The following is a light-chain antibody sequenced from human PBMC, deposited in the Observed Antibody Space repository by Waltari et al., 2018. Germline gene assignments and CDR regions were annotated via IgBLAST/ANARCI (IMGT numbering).Light chain of an antibody. Sequence: EMVMTQSPATLSVSPGERATLSCRASQSVSSNLAWYQQKPGQSPRPRIYGASTRATGIPARFSGSGAGTEFTLTISSLQSEDFAVYSCQQYNNWPLYTFGQGTKLEIK. CDR2: GAS. CDR1: QSVSSN. CDR3: QQYNNWPLYT. J-gene: IGKJ2*01. V-gene: IGKV3-15*01.